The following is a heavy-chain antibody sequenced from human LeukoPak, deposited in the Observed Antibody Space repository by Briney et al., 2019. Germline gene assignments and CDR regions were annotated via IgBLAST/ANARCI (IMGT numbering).Heavy chain of an antibody. D-gene: IGHD5-12*01. CDR2: ISSKSNDK. Sequence: GGSLRLSCAASGVTFSNYGMHWVRQAPGKGLEWVARISSKSNDKLSGDSVRGRFTISIDDSKSTIYLQMNSLRAEDTAVYYCMTMVLRGNSGDDYDAWGQGTLVTVSS. CDR1: GVTFSNYG. J-gene: IGHJ5*02. CDR3: MTMVLRGNSGDDYDA. V-gene: IGHV3-30*03.